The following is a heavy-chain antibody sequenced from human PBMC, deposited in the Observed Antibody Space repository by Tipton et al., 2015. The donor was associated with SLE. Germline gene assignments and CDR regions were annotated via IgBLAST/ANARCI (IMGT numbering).Heavy chain of an antibody. J-gene: IGHJ3*02. Sequence: TLSLTCSVSGGSINSHFWCWIRQPPGKGLEWIGYISYRGSTYYNPSLRSRVYISVDTSKNQFSLQLSSVTAADTAVDYCARDYFEGGLRVSAFNIWGQGTMVTVSS. CDR1: GGSINSHF. CDR2: ISYRGST. D-gene: IGHD2-21*01. V-gene: IGHV4-59*11. CDR3: ARDYFEGGLRVSAFNI.